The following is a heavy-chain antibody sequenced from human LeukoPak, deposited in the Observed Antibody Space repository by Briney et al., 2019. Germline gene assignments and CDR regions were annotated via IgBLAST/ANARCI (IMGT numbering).Heavy chain of an antibody. CDR3: ARDQVAAATDY. CDR1: GFTFSSYW. Sequence: GGSLRLSCAASGFTFSSYWMSWVRQAPGKGLEWAANIKQDGSEKYYVDSVKGRFTISRDNAKTSLYLQMNSLRAEDMAVYYCARDQVAAATDYWGQGTLVTVSS. D-gene: IGHD6-13*01. V-gene: IGHV3-7*01. J-gene: IGHJ4*02. CDR2: IKQDGSEK.